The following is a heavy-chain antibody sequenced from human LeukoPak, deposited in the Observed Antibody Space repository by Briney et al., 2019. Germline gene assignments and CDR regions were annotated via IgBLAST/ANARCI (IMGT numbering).Heavy chain of an antibody. CDR1: GFTFSSYW. CDR3: AKDRGYTDYARYFFDY. J-gene: IGHJ4*02. V-gene: IGHV3-74*01. Sequence: GGSLRLSCAASGFTFSSYWMHWVRQAPGKGLVWVSRINSDGSSTSYADSVKGRSTISRDNAKNTLYLQMNSLRAGDTAVYYCAKDRGYTDYARYFFDYWGQGTLVTV. D-gene: IGHD4-17*01. CDR2: INSDGSST.